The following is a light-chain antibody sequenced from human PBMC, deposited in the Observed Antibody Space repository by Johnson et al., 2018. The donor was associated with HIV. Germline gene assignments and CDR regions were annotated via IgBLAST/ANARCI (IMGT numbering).Light chain of an antibody. Sequence: QSVLTQPPSVSAAPGQKVTISCSGSSSNIGNNYVSWYQQLPGTAPKLLISASDKRPSGIPDRFSGSKSGTSATLGITGLQTGDEADYYCGTWDSSLSAGVFGTGTKVTVL. V-gene: IGLV1-51*01. CDR3: GTWDSSLSAGV. J-gene: IGLJ1*01. CDR1: SSNIGNNY. CDR2: ASD.